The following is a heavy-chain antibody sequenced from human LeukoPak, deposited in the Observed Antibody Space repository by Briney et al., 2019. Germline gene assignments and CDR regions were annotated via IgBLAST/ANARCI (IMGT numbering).Heavy chain of an antibody. J-gene: IGHJ4*02. CDR1: GGSFNDYA. Sequence: ASVKVSCKASGGSFNDYAFSWVRQAPGQGLEWMGGIIPLLGTPIYAQQFQGRFTITTDESTSTAYMELSSLTSEDTAVYYCARERTTETTWGYFDYWGQGTLVTVSS. V-gene: IGHV1-69*05. CDR2: IIPLLGTP. CDR3: ARERTTETTWGYFDY. D-gene: IGHD4-17*01.